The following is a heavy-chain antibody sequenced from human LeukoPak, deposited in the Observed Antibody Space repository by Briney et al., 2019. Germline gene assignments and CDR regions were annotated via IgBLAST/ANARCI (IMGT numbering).Heavy chain of an antibody. V-gene: IGHV4-59*08. J-gene: IGHJ5*01. CDR3: ARRLSSSSWYSWFDS. D-gene: IGHD6-13*01. Sequence: SETLSLTCTVSGGSISSYYWSWIRQPPGKGLEWIGYIYYSGSTNYNPSLKSRVTISVDTSKNQFSLKLSSVTAADTAMYYCARRLSSSSWYSWFDSWGLGTLVTVSS. CDR1: GGSISSYY. CDR2: IYYSGST.